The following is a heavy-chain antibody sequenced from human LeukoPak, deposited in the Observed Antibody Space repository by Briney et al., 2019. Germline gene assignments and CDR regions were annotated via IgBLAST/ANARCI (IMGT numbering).Heavy chain of an antibody. V-gene: IGHV3-21*01. CDR3: ASLLGYCSSTSCYTIDY. J-gene: IGHJ4*02. CDR1: GFTFSSYS. D-gene: IGHD2-2*02. Sequence: GGSLRLSCAASGFTFSSYSMNWVRQAPGKGLEWVSSISSSSSYIYYADSVKGRFTISRDNAKNSLYLQMNSLRAEDTAVYYCASLLGYCSSTSCYTIDYWGQGTLVTVSS. CDR2: ISSSSSYI.